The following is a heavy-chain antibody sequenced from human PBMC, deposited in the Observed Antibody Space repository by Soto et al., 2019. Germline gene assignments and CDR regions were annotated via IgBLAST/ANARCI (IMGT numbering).Heavy chain of an antibody. J-gene: IGHJ4*02. CDR2: IYYSGST. V-gene: IGHV4-59*01. Sequence: SETLSLTCTVSGGSISSYYWSWIRQPPGKGLEWIGYIYYSGSTNYNPSLKSRVTISVDTSKNQFSLKLSSVTAADTAVYYCARNYYDSSGYYYERYYFDYWGQGTLVTVSS. D-gene: IGHD3-22*01. CDR1: GGSISSYY. CDR3: ARNYYDSSGYYYERYYFDY.